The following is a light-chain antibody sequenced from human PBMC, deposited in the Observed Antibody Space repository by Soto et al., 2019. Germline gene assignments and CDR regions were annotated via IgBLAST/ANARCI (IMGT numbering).Light chain of an antibody. CDR1: QSISVTY. Sequence: EIVLTQSPVTLSLSPGERATLSCRASQSISVTYLAWYQQKPGQAPRLLIYTTSSRATGIPDRFSGSGSGTDFTLTISRLEPEDFAVYYCQQYGSSGTFGQGTKVDIK. CDR3: QQYGSSGT. CDR2: TTS. J-gene: IGKJ1*01. V-gene: IGKV3-20*01.